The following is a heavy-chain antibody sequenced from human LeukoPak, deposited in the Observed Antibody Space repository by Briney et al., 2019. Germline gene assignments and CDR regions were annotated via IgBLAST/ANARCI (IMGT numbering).Heavy chain of an antibody. CDR3: ARVSHFDSSGYSP. CDR2: IYYNGIT. V-gene: IGHV4-59*01. Sequence: PSETLSLTGTVSGGSITTYYWSWIRQPPGKGLEWIGFIYYNGITNYNPSLKSRVTISVDTSKNQFSLKLSSATAADTAVYYCARVSHFDSSGYSPWGQGTLVTVSS. CDR1: GGSITTYY. D-gene: IGHD3-22*01. J-gene: IGHJ4*02.